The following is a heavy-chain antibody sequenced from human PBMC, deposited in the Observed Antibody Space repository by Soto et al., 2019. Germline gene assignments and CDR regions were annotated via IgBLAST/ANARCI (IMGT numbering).Heavy chain of an antibody. V-gene: IGHV1-69*12. Sequence: QVQMVQSGAEVKKPGSSVKVSCEASGGTFSSYAISWVRQAPGQGLEWMGGIIPIFGTANYAQKFQGRVTITADESTSTAYMELSSLRSADTAVYYCAREERVGGSYPFDYWGQGTLVTVSS. D-gene: IGHD1-26*01. CDR1: GGTFSSYA. CDR3: AREERVGGSYPFDY. J-gene: IGHJ4*02. CDR2: IIPIFGTA.